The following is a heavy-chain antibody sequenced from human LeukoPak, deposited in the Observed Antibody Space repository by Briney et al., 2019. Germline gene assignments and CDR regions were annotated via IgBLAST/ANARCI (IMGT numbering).Heavy chain of an antibody. V-gene: IGHV3-33*06. CDR1: GFTFSSYG. Sequence: GGSLRLSCAASGFTFSSYGMHWVRQTPGKGLEWVAVIWYDGSNKYYADSVKGRFTISRDNSKNTLYLQMNNLRAEDTAEYYCAKRYCISSSCSLFDSWGQGTLVSVSS. CDR3: AKRYCISSSCSLFDS. CDR2: IWYDGSNK. J-gene: IGHJ4*02. D-gene: IGHD2-2*01.